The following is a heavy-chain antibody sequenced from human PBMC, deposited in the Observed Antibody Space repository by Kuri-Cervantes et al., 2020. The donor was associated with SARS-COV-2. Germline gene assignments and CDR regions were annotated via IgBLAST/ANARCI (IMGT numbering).Heavy chain of an antibody. CDR2: ISVSGGST. V-gene: IGHV3-23*01. J-gene: IGHJ4*02. CDR3: AKPQQLVQQRFPPKYYFDY. D-gene: IGHD6-13*01. CDR1: GFTFSSFA. Sequence: GESLKISCAASGFTFSSFAMSWVRQAPGKGLEWVSAISVSGGSTYYADSVKGRFTISRDNSKNTLYLQMNSLRAEDTAVYYCAKPQQLVQQRFPPKYYFDYWGQGTLVTVSS.